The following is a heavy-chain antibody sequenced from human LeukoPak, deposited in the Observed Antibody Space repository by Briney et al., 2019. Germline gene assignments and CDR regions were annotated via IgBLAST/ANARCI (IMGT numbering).Heavy chain of an antibody. V-gene: IGHV1-18*01. CDR1: GFTFTSYG. CDR2: ISAYNGNT. D-gene: IGHD6-13*01. CDR3: ARAFSSPTGY. J-gene: IGHJ4*02. Sequence: GGSLRLSCAASGFTFTSYGISWVRQAPGQGLEWMGWISAYNGNTNYAQKLQGRVTMTTDTSTSTAYMELRSLRSDDTAVYYCARAFSSPTGYWGQGTLVTVSS.